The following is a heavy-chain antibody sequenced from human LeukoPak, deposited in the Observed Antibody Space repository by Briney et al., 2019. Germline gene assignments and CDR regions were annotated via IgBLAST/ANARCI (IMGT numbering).Heavy chain of an antibody. CDR3: ARGTSNVLGHFDWLHMDV. D-gene: IGHD3-9*01. J-gene: IGHJ6*03. CDR2: IYYSGST. V-gene: IGHV4-59*01. CDR1: GASISSFY. Sequence: SETLSLTCTVSGASISSFYWSWIRQPPGKGLEWIGYIYYSGSTNSNPSLKSRVTISVDTSKNQFSLKVSSVTAADTAGCYCARGTSNVLGHFDWLHMDVWGKGTTVTVSS.